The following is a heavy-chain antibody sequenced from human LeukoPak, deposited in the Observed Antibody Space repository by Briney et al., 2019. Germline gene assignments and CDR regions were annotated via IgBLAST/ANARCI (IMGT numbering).Heavy chain of an antibody. D-gene: IGHD3-10*01. CDR2: ISSSGSTI. V-gene: IGHV3-48*03. CDR3: ASSQVRGVTD. Sequence: PGGSLRLSCAASGFTFSSYEMNWVRQAPGKGLEWVSYISSSGSTIYYADSVKGRFTISRDNAKNSLYPQMSSLRAEDTAVYYCASSQVRGVTDWGQGTLVTVSS. CDR1: GFTFSSYE. J-gene: IGHJ4*02.